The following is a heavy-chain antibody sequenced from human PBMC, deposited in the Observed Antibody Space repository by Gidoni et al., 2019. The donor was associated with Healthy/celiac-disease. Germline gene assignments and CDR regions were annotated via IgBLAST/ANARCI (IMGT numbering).Heavy chain of an antibody. J-gene: IGHJ4*02. CDR1: GFSFSSYA. V-gene: IGHV3-23*01. Sequence: EVQLLESGGGLVQPGGSLRLSCAASGFSFSSYAMSWVRQAPGKGLEWVSAISGSGGSTYYADSVKGRFTISRDNSKNTLYLQMNSLRAEDTAVYYCAKAPGKLLWFGELFIFDYWGQGTLVTVSS. CDR3: AKAPGKLLWFGELFIFDY. CDR2: ISGSGGST. D-gene: IGHD3-10*01.